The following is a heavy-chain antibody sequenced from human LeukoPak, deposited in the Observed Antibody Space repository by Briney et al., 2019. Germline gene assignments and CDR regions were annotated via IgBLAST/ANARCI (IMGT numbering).Heavy chain of an antibody. CDR3: ARYSYGLLSFDI. D-gene: IGHD5-18*01. CDR1: GYTFTGYY. J-gene: IGHJ3*02. Sequence: ASVKVSCKTSGYTFTGYYMHWVRQAPGQGLEWMGWINPNSGGTNYAQKFQGRVTMTRDTSISTAYMELSSLRSEDTAVYYCARYSYGLLSFDIWGQGTMVTVSS. CDR2: INPNSGGT. V-gene: IGHV1-2*02.